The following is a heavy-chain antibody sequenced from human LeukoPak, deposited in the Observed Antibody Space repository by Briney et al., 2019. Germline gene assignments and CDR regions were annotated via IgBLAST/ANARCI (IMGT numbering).Heavy chain of an antibody. D-gene: IGHD3-22*01. CDR2: ISGSGGST. V-gene: IGHV3-23*01. CDR3: AKATYYYDSSGYYTNYYFDY. Sequence: GGSLRLSCAASGFTFSSYAMSWVRQAPGKGLEWVSAISGSGGSTYYADSVKGRFTISRDNSKNTLYLQMNSLRDEDTAVYYSAKATYYYDSSGYYTNYYFDYWGQGTLVTVSS. J-gene: IGHJ4*02. CDR1: GFTFSSYA.